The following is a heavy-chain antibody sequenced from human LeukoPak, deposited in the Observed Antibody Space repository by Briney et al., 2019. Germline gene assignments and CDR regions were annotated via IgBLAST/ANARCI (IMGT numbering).Heavy chain of an antibody. J-gene: IGHJ4*02. CDR1: GGSISSGGYY. Sequence: SETLSLTCTVSGGSISSGGYYWSWIRQPPGKGLEWIGYIYHSGSTYYNPSLKSRVTISVDRSKNQFSLKLSSVTAADTAVYYCARGAFMTPFDYWGQGTLVTVSS. CDR3: ARGAFMTPFDY. V-gene: IGHV4-30-2*01. CDR2: IYHSGST.